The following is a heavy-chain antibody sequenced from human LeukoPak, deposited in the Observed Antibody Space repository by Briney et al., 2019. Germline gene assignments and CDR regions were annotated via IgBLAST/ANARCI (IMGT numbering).Heavy chain of an antibody. D-gene: IGHD4-11*01. CDR3: ARDLIDNYCIDY. CDR1: GFTFRGYT. V-gene: IGHV3-30*04. Sequence: PGRSLRLSCAASGFTFRGYTMYWVRQAPGKGLEWVAAISSDRRNQFYAASVQGRFTISRDNSINTLYLQMNTLRPEDTALYYCARDLIDNYCIDYWGQGTLVTVSS. J-gene: IGHJ4*02. CDR2: ISSDRRNQ.